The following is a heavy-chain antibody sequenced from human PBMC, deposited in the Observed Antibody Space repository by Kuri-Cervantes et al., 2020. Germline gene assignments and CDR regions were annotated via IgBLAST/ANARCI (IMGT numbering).Heavy chain of an antibody. J-gene: IGHJ6*03. CDR2: IKSKTDGGTT. V-gene: IGHV3-15*01. Sequence: GGSLRLSCAASGFTFSNAWMSWVRQAPGKGLEWVGRIKSKTDGGTTDYAAPVKGRFTISRDNAKNSLYLQMNSLRAEDTAVYYCARIGIAVASYYYMDVWGKGTTVTVSS. D-gene: IGHD6-19*01. CDR3: ARIGIAVASYYYMDV. CDR1: GFTFSNAW.